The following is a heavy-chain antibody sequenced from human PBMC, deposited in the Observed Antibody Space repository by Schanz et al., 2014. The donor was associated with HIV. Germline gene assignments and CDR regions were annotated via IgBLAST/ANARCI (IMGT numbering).Heavy chain of an antibody. Sequence: VQLLESGGGVVQPGRSLRLSCAASGFTFTSFGMHWVRQAPGKGLDWVAVIWYDGSNKYYTDSVKGRFTISRDSSKNTLYLQMNSLRAEDTAVYYCARDAASHSYGSTMDVWGQGTTVTVSS. CDR3: ARDAASHSYGSTMDV. J-gene: IGHJ6*02. V-gene: IGHV3-33*01. CDR2: IWYDGSNK. CDR1: GFTFTSFG. D-gene: IGHD5-18*01.